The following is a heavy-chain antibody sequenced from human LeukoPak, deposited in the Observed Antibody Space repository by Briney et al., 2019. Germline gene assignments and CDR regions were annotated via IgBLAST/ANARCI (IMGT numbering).Heavy chain of an antibody. CDR2: IIPILGIA. D-gene: IGHD3-10*01. J-gene: IGHJ3*02. V-gene: IGHV1-69*04. CDR3: ARAQGSGSYQHYAFDI. Sequence: SVKVSCKASGGTFSSYATSWVRQAPGQGLEWMGRIIPILGIANYAQKFQGRVTITADKSTSTAYMELSSLRSEDTAVYYCARAQGSGSYQHYAFDIWGQGTMVTVSS. CDR1: GGTFSSYA.